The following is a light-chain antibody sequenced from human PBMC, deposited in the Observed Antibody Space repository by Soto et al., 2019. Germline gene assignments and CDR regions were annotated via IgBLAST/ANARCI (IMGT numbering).Light chain of an antibody. V-gene: IGKV3-20*01. J-gene: IGKJ3*01. Sequence: DIVLTHSPGTLSLSPLESATLSFSASQSVSSSYLAWYQQKPGQAPRLLIDGASRRATGIPDRFSGSGSGTDFTLTISRLEPEDFAVYHCQQYGRTFGPGTKVDIK. CDR3: QQYGRT. CDR1: QSVSSSY. CDR2: GAS.